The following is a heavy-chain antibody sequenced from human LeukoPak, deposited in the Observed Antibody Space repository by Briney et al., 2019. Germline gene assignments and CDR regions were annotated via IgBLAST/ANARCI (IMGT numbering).Heavy chain of an antibody. J-gene: IGHJ4*02. Sequence: PSETLSLTCTVSGGSISSGGYYWSWIRQHPGKGLEWIGYIYYSGSTYYNPPLKSRVTISVDTSKNQFSLKLSSVTAADTAVYYCARARDGYDLDYWGQGTLVTVSS. CDR1: GGSISSGGYY. V-gene: IGHV4-31*03. CDR2: IYYSGST. D-gene: IGHD5-12*01. CDR3: ARARDGYDLDY.